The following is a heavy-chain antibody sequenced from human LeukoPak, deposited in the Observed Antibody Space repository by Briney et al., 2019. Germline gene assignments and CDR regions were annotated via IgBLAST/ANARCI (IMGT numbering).Heavy chain of an antibody. V-gene: IGHV4-38-2*01. CDR3: ASSPTHYCSSTSCYQNAFDI. Sequence: KPSETLSLTCAVSGYSISSGYYWGWIRPPPGKGLEWIGSIYHSGSTYYNPSLKSRVTISVDTSKNQFSLKLSSVTAADTAVYYCASSPTHYCSSTSCYQNAFDIWGQGTMVTVSS. CDR1: GYSISSGYY. J-gene: IGHJ3*02. D-gene: IGHD2-2*01. CDR2: IYHSGST.